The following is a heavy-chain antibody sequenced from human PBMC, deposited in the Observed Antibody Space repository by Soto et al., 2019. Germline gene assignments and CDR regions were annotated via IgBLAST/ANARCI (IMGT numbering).Heavy chain of an antibody. D-gene: IGHD6-19*01. Sequence: QVQLVQSGAEVKKPGSSVKVSCKASGGTFSSYAISWVRQAPGQGLEWMGGIIPIFGTANYAQKFQGRVTITADESTSTAYMELSSLGSEDTAVYYCARGDLGGQWRYYYGMDVWGQGTTVTVSS. CDR2: IIPIFGTA. CDR1: GGTFSSYA. CDR3: ARGDLGGQWRYYYGMDV. V-gene: IGHV1-69*12. J-gene: IGHJ6*02.